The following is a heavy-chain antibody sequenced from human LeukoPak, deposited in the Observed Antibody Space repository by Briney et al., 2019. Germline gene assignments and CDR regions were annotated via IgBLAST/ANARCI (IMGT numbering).Heavy chain of an antibody. CDR2: IVVGSGNT. Sequence: ASVKVSCKASGFTFTSSAMQWVRQARGQRLEWIGWIVVGSGNTNYAQKFQERVTITRDMCTSTAYMELSSLRSEDTAVYYCAAAYYDILTGHFPFDYWGQGTLVTVSS. V-gene: IGHV1-58*02. CDR3: AAAYYDILTGHFPFDY. J-gene: IGHJ4*02. D-gene: IGHD3-9*01. CDR1: GFTFTSSA.